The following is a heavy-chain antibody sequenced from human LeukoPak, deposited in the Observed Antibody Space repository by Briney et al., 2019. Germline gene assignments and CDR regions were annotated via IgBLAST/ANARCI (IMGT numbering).Heavy chain of an antibody. D-gene: IGHD3-22*01. CDR2: ISYDGSNK. CDR3: ARDSYDSSGYFGY. J-gene: IGHJ4*02. V-gene: IGHV3-30*01. CDR1: GFTFSSYA. Sequence: GGSLRLSCAASGFTFSSYAMHWVRQAPGKGLEWVAVISYDGSNKYYADSVKGRFTISRDNSKNTLYLQMNSLRAEDTAVYYCARDSYDSSGYFGYWGQGTLVTVSP.